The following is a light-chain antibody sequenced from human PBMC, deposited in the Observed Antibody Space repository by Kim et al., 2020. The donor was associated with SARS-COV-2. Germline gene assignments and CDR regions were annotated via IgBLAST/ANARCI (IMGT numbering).Light chain of an antibody. Sequence: GQSVTITCSGISSEVDDYHYVSWYQQHPGKAPSLLIYEVKYRPSGVPGRFSGSRSGNTASLTVSGLQAEDEADYYCSSSAGSNNLVFGGGTQLTVL. V-gene: IGLV2-8*01. CDR1: SSEVDDYHY. J-gene: IGLJ3*02. CDR3: SSSAGSNNLV. CDR2: EVK.